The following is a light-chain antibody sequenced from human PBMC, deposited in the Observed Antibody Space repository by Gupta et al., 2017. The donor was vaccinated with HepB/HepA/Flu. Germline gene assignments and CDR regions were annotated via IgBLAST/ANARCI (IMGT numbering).Light chain of an antibody. CDR2: AAS. CDR3: QQSSDTPFT. CDR1: QSIASF. J-gene: IGKJ3*01. V-gene: IGKV1-39*01. Sequence: DIQMTQSPSSLSASVGDRVSITCRASQSIASFLNWYQHKPGKAPKLLIYAASSLQSGVPSRFRGSGSGTDFTLTISSLQPEDFGTYYCQQSSDTPFTFGHGTKVDIK.